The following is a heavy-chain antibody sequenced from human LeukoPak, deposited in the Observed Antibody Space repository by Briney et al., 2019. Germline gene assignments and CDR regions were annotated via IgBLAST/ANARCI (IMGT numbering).Heavy chain of an antibody. CDR2: IYNSGST. J-gene: IGHJ4*02. Sequence: SETLSLTCVVSGGSISRGSYYWNWIRQPAGKGLEWMGRIYNSGSTNYNPSLNSRVTISADMSRNQFSLKLSSVTAADTAVYYCARDPGYSSGFGPFDYWGQGTLVTVSS. D-gene: IGHD6-19*01. V-gene: IGHV4-61*02. CDR3: ARDPGYSSGFGPFDY. CDR1: GGSISRGSYY.